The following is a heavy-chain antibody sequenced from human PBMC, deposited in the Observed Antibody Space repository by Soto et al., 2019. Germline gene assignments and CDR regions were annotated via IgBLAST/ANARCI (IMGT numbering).Heavy chain of an antibody. Sequence: GASVKVSCKASGYTFTSYAMHWVRQAPGQRLEWMGWINAGNGNTKYSQKFQGRVTITRDTSASTAYMELSSLRSEDTAVYYCARPYDSSGYYYQYYFDYWGQGTMVTVYS. J-gene: IGHJ4*02. CDR2: INAGNGNT. V-gene: IGHV1-3*01. CDR1: GYTFTSYA. CDR3: ARPYDSSGYYYQYYFDY. D-gene: IGHD3-22*01.